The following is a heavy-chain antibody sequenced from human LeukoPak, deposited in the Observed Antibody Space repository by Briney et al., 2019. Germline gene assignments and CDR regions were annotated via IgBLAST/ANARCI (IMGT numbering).Heavy chain of an antibody. V-gene: IGHV1-8*02. D-gene: IGHD3-10*01. Sequence: ASVKVSCKASGYTFTGYYMHWVRQAPGQGLEWMGWINPNSGNTGYAQKFQGRVTMTRNTSISTAYMELSSLRSEDTAVYYCARGYGSGSYYTFHYYYGMYVWGQGTTVTVSS. J-gene: IGHJ6*02. CDR1: GYTFTGYY. CDR3: ARGYGSGSYYTFHYYYGMYV. CDR2: INPNSGNT.